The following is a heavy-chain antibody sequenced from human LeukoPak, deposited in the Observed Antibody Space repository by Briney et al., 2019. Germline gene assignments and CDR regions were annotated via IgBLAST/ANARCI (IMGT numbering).Heavy chain of an antibody. J-gene: IGHJ6*03. V-gene: IGHV4-39*07. CDR3: ARSAYCSGGSCYWYPDYYMDV. CDR1: GGSISSSSYY. D-gene: IGHD2-15*01. Sequence: PSETLSLTCTVSGGSISSSSYYWGWIRQPPGKGLEWIGSIYYSGSTYYNPSLKSRVTISVDTSKNQFSLKLSSVTAADTAVYYCARSAYCSGGSCYWYPDYYMDVWGKGTTVTISS. CDR2: IYYSGST.